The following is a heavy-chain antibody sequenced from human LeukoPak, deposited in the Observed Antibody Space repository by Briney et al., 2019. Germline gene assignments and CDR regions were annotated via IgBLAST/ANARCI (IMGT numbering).Heavy chain of an antibody. D-gene: IGHD6-19*01. Sequence: AASVKVSCKASGYTFTSSDINWVRQAPGQGFEWMGWINPASGNTGYAQKFQGRVTLTRNTSITTAYMELTGLDSDDTAVYYCARDVSRGWFRFYWGQGTLVTVSS. J-gene: IGHJ4*02. CDR2: INPASGNT. CDR1: GYTFTSSD. V-gene: IGHV1-8*02. CDR3: ARDVSRGWFRFY.